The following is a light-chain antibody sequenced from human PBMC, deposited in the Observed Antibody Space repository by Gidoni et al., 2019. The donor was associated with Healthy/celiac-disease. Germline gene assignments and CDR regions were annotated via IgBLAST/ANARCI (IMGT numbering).Light chain of an antibody. CDR2: KAS. V-gene: IGKV1-5*03. Sequence: DIQMTQSPSTLSASVGDRVPITCRASQSISSWLAWYQQKPGKAPKLLIYKASSLESGVPSRFSGSGSGTEVTLTISSMQPDDFATYYCQQYNSYPFTFGPXTKVDIK. CDR1: QSISSW. CDR3: QQYNSYPFT. J-gene: IGKJ3*01.